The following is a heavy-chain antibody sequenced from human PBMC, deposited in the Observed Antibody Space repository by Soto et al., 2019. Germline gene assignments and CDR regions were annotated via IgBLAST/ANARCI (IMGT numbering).Heavy chain of an antibody. CDR1: GGSISSGGYY. J-gene: IGHJ6*02. D-gene: IGHD5-12*01. Sequence: SETLSLTCTVSGGSISSGGYYWSWIRQHPGKGLEWIGYIYYSGSTYYNPSLKSRVTISVDTSKNQFSLKLSSVTAADTAVYYCARERSRWPRSGHYYYYGMDVWGQGTTVTVSS. CDR2: IYYSGST. CDR3: ARERSRWPRSGHYYYYGMDV. V-gene: IGHV4-31*03.